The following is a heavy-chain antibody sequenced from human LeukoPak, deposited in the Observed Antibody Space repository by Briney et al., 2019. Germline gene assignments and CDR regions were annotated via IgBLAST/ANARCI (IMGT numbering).Heavy chain of an antibody. J-gene: IGHJ4*02. CDR1: GITFGISA. Sequence: GGSLRLSCAASGITFGISAMSWVRQAPGKGLEWVSTIGNSGTSTYYADSVKGRFTISRDRSKNTLYLQMNSLTLEDTSVYYCAKSHLRLYSSGPESYWGQGTLVTVSS. CDR3: AKSHLRLYSSGPESY. V-gene: IGHV3-23*01. D-gene: IGHD6-19*01. CDR2: IGNSGTST.